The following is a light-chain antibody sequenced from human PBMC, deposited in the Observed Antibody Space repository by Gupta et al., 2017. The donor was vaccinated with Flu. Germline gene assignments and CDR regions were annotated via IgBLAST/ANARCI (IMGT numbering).Light chain of an antibody. J-gene: IGLJ2*01. CDR3: ADTADSINRWV. CDR1: SSNIGSNY. Sequence: QSVLTQPPSASGTPGQRVPISCSGSSSNIGSNYLSWYQQPPAPEPKLFMLRKNRRPSGVPDRCFSYTTGTTAYPHTSVLRSEEEAEDYCADTADSINRWVFGGGTKLTVL. V-gene: IGLV1-47*01. CDR2: RKN.